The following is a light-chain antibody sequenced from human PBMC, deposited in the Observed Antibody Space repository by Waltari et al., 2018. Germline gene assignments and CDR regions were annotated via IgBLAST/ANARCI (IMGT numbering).Light chain of an antibody. Sequence: QSALSQPASVSGSPGQSITFSCHSTTTQLGSDQLFSLYQQHPGKVPKLISCEVNKRPSGVSTRFSGSKSGNTASLTISGLQPEDEADYYCCSYASDITLVFGGGTKLTVL. CDR3: CSYASDITLV. CDR2: EVN. V-gene: IGLV2-23*02. CDR1: TTQLGSDQL. J-gene: IGLJ3*02.